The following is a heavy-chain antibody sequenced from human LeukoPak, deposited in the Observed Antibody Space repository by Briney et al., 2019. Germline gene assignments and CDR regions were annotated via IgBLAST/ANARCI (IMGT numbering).Heavy chain of an antibody. CDR2: IYYSGST. J-gene: IGHJ4*02. CDR3: ARIRGYYDSSGYDY. D-gene: IGHD3-22*01. V-gene: IGHV4-59*01. Sequence: SETLSLTCTVSGASISSYYWSWIRQPPGKGLEWIGYIYYSGSTNYNPALKSRVTISEDTSKNQISLKLSSVTAADTAVYYCARIRGYYDSSGYDYWGQGTLVTVSS. CDR1: GASISSYY.